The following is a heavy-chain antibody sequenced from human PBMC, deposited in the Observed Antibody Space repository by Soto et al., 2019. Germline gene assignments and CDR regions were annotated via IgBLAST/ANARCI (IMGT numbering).Heavy chain of an antibody. CDR2: IYYSGST. J-gene: IGHJ4*02. D-gene: IGHD3-10*01. CDR3: ARVGGFGATTIDS. Sequence: QVQLQESGPGLVKPSQTLSLTCTVSGGSISSGDYYWSWIRQPPGKGLEWIGYIYYSGSTYYNPSPKSRVTISVDTSKNQFSLKLSSVPAADTAVYYCARVGGFGATTIDSWGQGTLVTVSS. V-gene: IGHV4-30-4*01. CDR1: GGSISSGDYY.